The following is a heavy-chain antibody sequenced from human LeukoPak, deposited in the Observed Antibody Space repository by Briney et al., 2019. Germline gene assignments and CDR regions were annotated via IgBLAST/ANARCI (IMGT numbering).Heavy chain of an antibody. J-gene: IGHJ6*02. CDR2: ISGSGGST. D-gene: IGHD7-27*01. CDR3: ARVGPWGQLYYYYGKDV. Sequence: PGGSLRLSCAASGFTFSSYAMSWVRQAPGKGLEWVSAISGSGGSTYYADSVKGRFTISRDNSKNTLYLQMNSLRAEDTAVYYCARVGPWGQLYYYYGKDVWGQGTTVTVSS. CDR1: GFTFSSYA. V-gene: IGHV3-23*01.